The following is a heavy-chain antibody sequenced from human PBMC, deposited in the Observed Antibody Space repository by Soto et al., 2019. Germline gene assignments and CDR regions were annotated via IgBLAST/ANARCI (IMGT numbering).Heavy chain of an antibody. J-gene: IGHJ3*02. CDR2: ISYDGSNK. CDR1: GFTFSSYG. CDR3: AKDLHPWSSNNAFDI. V-gene: IGHV3-30*18. D-gene: IGHD3-10*01. Sequence: QVQLVESGGGVVQPGRSLRLSCAASGFTFSSYGMHWVRQAPGKGLEWVAVISYDGSNKYYADSVKGRFTISRDNSKTSLYLQMNRLRAEDTAVYYCAKDLHPWSSNNAFDIWGQGTMVTVSS.